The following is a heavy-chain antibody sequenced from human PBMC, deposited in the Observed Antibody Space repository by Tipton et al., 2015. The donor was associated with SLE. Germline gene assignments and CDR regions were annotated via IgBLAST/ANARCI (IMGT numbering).Heavy chain of an antibody. D-gene: IGHD6-13*01. CDR3: AREVEGYSSSWFKGFFDV. CDR2: IYTRGST. V-gene: IGHV4-61*09. Sequence: TLSLTCTVSCGSINSGSYYWSWIREPAGKGLEWIGHIYTRGSTDYNPSLMSRVTISRDTSKNQFSLRLSSVTAADTAVYYCAREVEGYSSSWFKGFFDVWGQGTLATVSS. CDR1: CGSINSGSYY. J-gene: IGHJ4*02.